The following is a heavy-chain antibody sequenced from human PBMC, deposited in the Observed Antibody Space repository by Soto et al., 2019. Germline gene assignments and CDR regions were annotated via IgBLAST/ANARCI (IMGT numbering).Heavy chain of an antibody. Sequence: SETLSLTCAVYGGSFSGYYWSWIRQPPGKGLEWIGEINHSGSTNYNPSLKSRVTISVDTSKNQFSLKLSSVTAADTAVYYCASGLGGEYSSSSWFDPWGQGTLVTVSS. D-gene: IGHD6-6*01. CDR3: ASGLGGEYSSSSWFDP. CDR1: GGSFSGYY. J-gene: IGHJ5*02. V-gene: IGHV4-34*01. CDR2: INHSGST.